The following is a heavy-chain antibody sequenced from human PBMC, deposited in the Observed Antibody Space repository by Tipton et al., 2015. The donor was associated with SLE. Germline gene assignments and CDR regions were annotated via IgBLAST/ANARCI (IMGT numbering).Heavy chain of an antibody. CDR2: IYYSGST. J-gene: IGHJ6*02. V-gene: IGHV4-61*01. CDR1: GGSVSSGSYY. CDR3: ARAEDPRYYYGMDV. Sequence: GLVKPSETLSLTCTVSGGSVSSGSYYWSWIRQPPGKGLEWIGYIYYSGSTNYNPSLKSRVTISVDTSKNQFSLKLSSVTAADTAVYYCARAEDPRYYYGMDVWGQGTTVTVSS.